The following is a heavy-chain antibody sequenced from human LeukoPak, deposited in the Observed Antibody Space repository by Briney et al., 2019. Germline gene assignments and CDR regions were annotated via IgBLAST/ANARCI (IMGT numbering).Heavy chain of an antibody. CDR3: ARGLWFGELTTSNDY. V-gene: IGHV3-33*01. CDR1: GFTFSSYG. J-gene: IGHJ4*02. CDR2: IWYDGSNK. D-gene: IGHD3-10*01. Sequence: GGSLRLSCAASGFTFSSYGMHSVRQAPGKGLEWVAVIWYDGSNKYYADSVKGRFTISRDNSKNTLYLQMNSLRAEDTAVYYCARGLWFGELTTSNDYWGQGTLVTVSS.